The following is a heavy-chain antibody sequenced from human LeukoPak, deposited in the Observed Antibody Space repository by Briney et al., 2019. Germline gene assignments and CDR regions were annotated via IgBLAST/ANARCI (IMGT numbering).Heavy chain of an antibody. CDR1: GGSISSSSYY. V-gene: IGHV4-61*02. CDR2: IYTSGST. D-gene: IGHD6-19*01. CDR3: ARNRQWLDANAFDI. Sequence: SETLSLTCTVSGGSISSSSYYWSWIRQPAGKGLEWIGRIYTSGSTNYNPSLKSRVTMSVDTSKNQFSLKLSSVTAADTAVYYCARNRQWLDANAFDIWGQGTMVTVSS. J-gene: IGHJ3*02.